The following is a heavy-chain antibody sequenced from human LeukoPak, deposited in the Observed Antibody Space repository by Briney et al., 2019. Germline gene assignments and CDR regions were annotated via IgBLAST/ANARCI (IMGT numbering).Heavy chain of an antibody. D-gene: IGHD3-10*01. Sequence: GRSLRLSCAASGFTFDDYAMHWVRQAPGKGLEWVSGISCNSGSIGYADSVKGRFTISRDNAKNSLYLQMNSLRAEDMALYYCAKDSGGGDYYYYYMDVWGKGTTVTVSS. J-gene: IGHJ6*03. V-gene: IGHV3-9*03. CDR2: ISCNSGSI. CDR1: GFTFDDYA. CDR3: AKDSGGGDYYYYYMDV.